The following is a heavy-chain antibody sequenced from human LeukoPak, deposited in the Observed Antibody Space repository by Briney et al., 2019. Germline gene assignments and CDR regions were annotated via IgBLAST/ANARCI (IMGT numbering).Heavy chain of an antibody. CDR1: GFTFSDYY. D-gene: IGHD3-22*01. CDR3: AGTIVGKWAIDY. J-gene: IGHJ4*02. Sequence: GGSLRLSCEASGFTFSDYYMTWVRQAPGEGLEWVSVIYSGGSTYYADSVKGRFTISRDNSKNTLYLQMNSLRAEDTAVYYCAGTIVGKWAIDYWGQGTLVTVSS. V-gene: IGHV3-53*01. CDR2: IYSGGST.